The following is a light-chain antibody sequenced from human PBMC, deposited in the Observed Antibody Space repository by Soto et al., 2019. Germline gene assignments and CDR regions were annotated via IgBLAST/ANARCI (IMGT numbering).Light chain of an antibody. Sequence: EIVLTQSPGTLSLSPGERAPLSCRASQGVSSDSLAWYQQKPGQTPKVLIYRASSRATGIPDRFSGSGSGTDFTLTISRLEPEDFAVYYCQQYGSSPLTFGGGTKVEIK. J-gene: IGKJ4*01. CDR2: RAS. CDR3: QQYGSSPLT. V-gene: IGKV3-20*01. CDR1: QGVSSDS.